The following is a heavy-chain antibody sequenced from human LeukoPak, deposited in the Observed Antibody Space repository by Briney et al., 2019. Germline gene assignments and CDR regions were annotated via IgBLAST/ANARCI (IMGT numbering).Heavy chain of an antibody. V-gene: IGHV4-61*02. D-gene: IGHD3-10*01. CDR1: GGSISSGGYY. J-gene: IGHJ6*02. CDR3: ARDTITPGDYYYYGMDV. CDR2: IYTSGST. Sequence: SQTLSLTCTVSGGSISSGGYYWSWIRQHPGKGLEWIGRIYTSGSTNYNPSLKSRVTMSVDTSKNQFSLKLSSVTAADTAVYYCARDTITPGDYYYYGMDVWGQGTTVTVSS.